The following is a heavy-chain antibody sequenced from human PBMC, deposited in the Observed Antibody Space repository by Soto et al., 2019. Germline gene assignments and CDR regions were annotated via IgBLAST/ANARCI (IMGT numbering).Heavy chain of an antibody. Sequence: ASVKVSCKDSGYTFTGYYMHWVRQAPGQGLEWMGWNNPNSGGTNYAQKFQGWVTMNRATYISTAYMELSRLRSDDTVVYHCARDLGVALWFGEPIPGYYFDYWGQGTLVTVSS. D-gene: IGHD3-10*01. CDR2: NNPNSGGT. V-gene: IGHV1-2*04. CDR3: ARDLGVALWFGEPIPGYYFDY. J-gene: IGHJ4*02. CDR1: GYTFTGYY.